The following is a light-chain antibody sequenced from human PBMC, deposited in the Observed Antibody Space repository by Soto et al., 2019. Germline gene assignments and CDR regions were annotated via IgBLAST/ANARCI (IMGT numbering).Light chain of an antibody. Sequence: EIVLTQSPATLSLSPGERATLSCGASQSVSSSYLAWYQQKPVLAPRLLIYDASSRATGIPDRFSGSGSGTDFTLTISRLEPEDFAVYYCQQYSRSPTFGGGTKV. CDR2: DAS. J-gene: IGKJ4*01. CDR1: QSVSSSY. V-gene: IGKV3D-20*01. CDR3: QQYSRSPT.